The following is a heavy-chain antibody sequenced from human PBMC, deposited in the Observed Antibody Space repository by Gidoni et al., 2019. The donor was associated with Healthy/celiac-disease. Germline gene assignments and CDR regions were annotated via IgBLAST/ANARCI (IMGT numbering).Heavy chain of an antibody. V-gene: IGHV4-59*01. J-gene: IGHJ6*02. CDR2: IYYSGST. CDR3: ARDGLIAAAGHYYYYYGMDV. CDR1: GGSISSYY. Sequence: QVQLQESGPGLVKPPETLSLTCTVSGGSISSYYWRWIRQPPGKGLEWIGYIYYSGSTNYNPSLKSRGTISVDTSKNQFSLKLSSVTAADTAVYYCARDGLIAAAGHYYYYYGMDVWGQGTTVTVSS. D-gene: IGHD6-13*01.